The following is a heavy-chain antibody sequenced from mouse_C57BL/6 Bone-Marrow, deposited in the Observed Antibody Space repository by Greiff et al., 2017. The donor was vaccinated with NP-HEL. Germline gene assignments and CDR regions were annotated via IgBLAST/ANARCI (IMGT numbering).Heavy chain of an antibody. CDR3: TEDYYYDYVFAY. D-gene: IGHD2-4*01. CDR1: GFTFSNYW. J-gene: IGHJ3*01. V-gene: IGHV6-3*01. Sequence: EVMLVESGGGLVQPGGSMKLSCVASGFTFSNYWMNWVRQSPEKGLEWVAQIRLKSDNYATHYAESVKGRFTISRDDSKSSVYLQMNNLRAEDTGIYYCTEDYYYDYVFAYWGQGTLVTVSA. CDR2: IRLKSDNYAT.